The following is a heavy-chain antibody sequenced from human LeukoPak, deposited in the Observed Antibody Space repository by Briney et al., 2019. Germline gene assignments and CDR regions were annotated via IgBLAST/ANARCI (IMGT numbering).Heavy chain of an antibody. V-gene: IGHV3-23*01. Sequence: GGSLRLSCAASGFTFISYAMAWVRQAPGKGLEWVSTISAYGGKTYYADSVKGRFTISRDNSKNTLYLQMNSLRAEDTAVYYCARRAGAYSHPYDYWGQGTLVTVSS. CDR3: ARRAGAYSHPYDY. J-gene: IGHJ4*02. D-gene: IGHD4/OR15-4a*01. CDR1: GFTFISYA. CDR2: ISAYGGKT.